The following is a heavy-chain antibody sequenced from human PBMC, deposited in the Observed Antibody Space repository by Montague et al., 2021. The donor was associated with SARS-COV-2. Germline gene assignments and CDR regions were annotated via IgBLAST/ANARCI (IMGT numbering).Heavy chain of an antibody. CDR2: IDWDDDK. Sequence: PALVKPTQNLTLTCTFSGFSLSTSGMCVSWIRQPPGKALEWLALIDWDDDKYYSTSLKTRLTISKDTSKNQVVLTMTNMDPVDTATYYCARIWGATRGDAFDIWGQGTMVTVSS. CDR1: GFSLSTSGMC. CDR3: ARIWGATRGDAFDI. J-gene: IGHJ3*02. D-gene: IGHD1-26*01. V-gene: IGHV2-70*01.